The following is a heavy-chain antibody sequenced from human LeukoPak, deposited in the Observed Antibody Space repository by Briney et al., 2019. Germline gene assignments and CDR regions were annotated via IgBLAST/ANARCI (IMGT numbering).Heavy chain of an antibody. CDR2: INHSGST. J-gene: IGHJ4*02. D-gene: IGHD6-13*01. V-gene: IGHV4-34*01. Sequence: SETLSLTCAVYGESVSGYYWNWIRQPPGKGLEWIGEINHSGSTNYNPSLKSRVTISVDTSKNQFSLKLRSVTAVDTAVYYCARRVRSNCLDYWGQGTLVTVSS. CDR3: ARRVRSNCLDY. CDR1: GESVSGYY.